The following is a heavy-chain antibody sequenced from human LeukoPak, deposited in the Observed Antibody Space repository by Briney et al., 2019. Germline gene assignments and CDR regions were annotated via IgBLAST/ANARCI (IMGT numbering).Heavy chain of an antibody. Sequence: ASVKVSCKASGYTFTGYYMHWLRQAPGQGLEWMGWINPNSGGTNYAQKFQGRVTMTRDTSISTAYMELSRLRSDDTAVYYCARVPLSIHYGGNPLGDYWGQGTLVTVSS. CDR3: ARVPLSIHYGGNPLGDY. CDR1: GYTFTGYY. J-gene: IGHJ4*02. CDR2: INPNSGGT. V-gene: IGHV1-2*02. D-gene: IGHD4-23*01.